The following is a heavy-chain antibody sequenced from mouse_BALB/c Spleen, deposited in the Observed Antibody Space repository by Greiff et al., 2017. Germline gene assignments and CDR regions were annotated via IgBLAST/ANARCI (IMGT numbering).Heavy chain of an antibody. V-gene: IGHV1S137*01. CDR1: GYTFTDYA. D-gene: IGHD2-10*01. Sequence: VHLVESGAELVRPGVSVKISCKGSGYTFTDYAMHWVKQSHAKSLEWIGVISTYYGDASYNQKFKGKATMTVDKSSSTAYMELARLTSEDSAIYYCARSYYGNYVVAMDYWGQGTSVTVSS. CDR3: ARSYYGNYVVAMDY. CDR2: ISTYYGDA. J-gene: IGHJ4*01.